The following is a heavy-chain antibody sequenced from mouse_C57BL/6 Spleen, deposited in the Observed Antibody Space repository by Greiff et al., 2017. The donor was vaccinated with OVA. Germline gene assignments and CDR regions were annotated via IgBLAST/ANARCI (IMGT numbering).Heavy chain of an antibody. CDR1: GYTFTSYW. CDR2: IYPGSGST. D-gene: IGHD2-4*01. Sequence: QVQLQQSGAELVKPGASVKMSCKASGYTFTSYWITWVKQRPGQGLEWIGDIYPGSGSTNYNEKFQSKATLTVDTSSSTAYMQLSSLTSEDSAVYYCAGRGIYYDYDEDWFAYWGQGTLVTVSA. CDR3: AGRGIYYDYDEDWFAY. V-gene: IGHV1-55*01. J-gene: IGHJ3*01.